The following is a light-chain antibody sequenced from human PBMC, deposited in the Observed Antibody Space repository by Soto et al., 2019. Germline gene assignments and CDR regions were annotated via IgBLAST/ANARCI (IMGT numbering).Light chain of an antibody. V-gene: IGLV2-14*01. CDR1: SSDVGGYNY. J-gene: IGLJ1*01. Sequence: QSVLTQPVSVSGSPGQSITISCTGTSSDVGGYNYVSWYQQHPGKAPKLMIYDVSNRPSGVSNRFSGSKSGSTASLTISGLQAEDETDYYCSSYTSSSTNYVFGAGTKVTVL. CDR3: SSYTSSSTNYV. CDR2: DVS.